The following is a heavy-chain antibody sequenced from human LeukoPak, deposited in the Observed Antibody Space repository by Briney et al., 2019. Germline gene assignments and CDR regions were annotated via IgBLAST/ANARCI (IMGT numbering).Heavy chain of an antibody. CDR1: GGSISSGGYY. J-gene: IGHJ5*02. V-gene: IGHV4-30-2*01. CDR2: IYHSGST. D-gene: IGHD3-16*01. CDR3: ARDQTTYVWGSYPYLDNWFDP. Sequence: SQTLSLTCTVSGGSISSGGYYWSWIRQPPGKGLEWIGYIYHSGSTYYNPSLKSRVTISVDRSKNQFSLKLSSVTAADTAVYYCARDQTTYVWGSYPYLDNWFDPWGQGTLVTVSS.